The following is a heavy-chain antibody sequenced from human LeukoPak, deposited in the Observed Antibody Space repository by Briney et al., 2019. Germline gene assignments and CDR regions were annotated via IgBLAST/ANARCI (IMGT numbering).Heavy chain of an antibody. J-gene: IGHJ6*02. D-gene: IGHD3-22*01. Sequence: PSETLSLTCAVYGGSFSGYYWSWIRQPPGKGLEWIGEINHSGSTNYNPSLKSRVTISIDTSKNQFSLKLSSVTAADTAVYYCAREQVYYDSSGYFGYYGMDVWGQGTTVTVSS. CDR3: AREQVYYDSSGYFGYYGMDV. CDR2: INHSGST. V-gene: IGHV4-34*03. CDR1: GGSFSGYY.